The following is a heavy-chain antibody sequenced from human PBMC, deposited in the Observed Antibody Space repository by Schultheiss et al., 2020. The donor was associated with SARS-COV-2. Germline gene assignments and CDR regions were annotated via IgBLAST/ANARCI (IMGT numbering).Heavy chain of an antibody. J-gene: IGHJ6*03. D-gene: IGHD2-2*03. CDR3: ARGVDIVVGYYYYYMDV. CDR1: GYTFTSYA. V-gene: IGHV1-2*06. Sequence: ASVKVSCKASGYTFTSYAMHWVRQAPGQGLEWMGRINPNSGGTNYAQKFQGRVTMTRDTSISTAYMELSRLRSEDTAVYYCARGVDIVVGYYYYYMDVWGKGTTVTVSS. CDR2: INPNSGGT.